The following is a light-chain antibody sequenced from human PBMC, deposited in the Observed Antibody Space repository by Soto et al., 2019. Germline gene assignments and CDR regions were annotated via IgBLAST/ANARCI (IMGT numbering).Light chain of an antibody. CDR3: QQSLRTVS. Sequence: DIQMTQSPASLSASVGDRITITCRASQSVGNHLNWYQQKPGKAPKLLIYATSMLQRGVPSRFSGSGSGTDFTLTISSLQPVHFATYSCQQSLRTVSFGQGTNLEVK. CDR2: ATS. CDR1: QSVGNH. V-gene: IGKV1-39*01. J-gene: IGKJ2*03.